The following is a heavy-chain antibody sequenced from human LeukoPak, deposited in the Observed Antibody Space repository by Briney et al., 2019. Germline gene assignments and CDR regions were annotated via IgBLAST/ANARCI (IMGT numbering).Heavy chain of an antibody. Sequence: GASVKVSCKASGYTFTGYGISWVRQAPGQGLEWMGWIRAYNDNTNYAQKLQGRVTMTTDTSTSTAYMELRSLRSDDTAVYYCARDSVGYYDILTGYYYPSRFDYWGQGTLVTVSS. D-gene: IGHD3-9*01. V-gene: IGHV1-18*04. CDR1: GYTFTGYG. CDR3: ARDSVGYYDILTGYYYPSRFDY. J-gene: IGHJ4*02. CDR2: IRAYNDNT.